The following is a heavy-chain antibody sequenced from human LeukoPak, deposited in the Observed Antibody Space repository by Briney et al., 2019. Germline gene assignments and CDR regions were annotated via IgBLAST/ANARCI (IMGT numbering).Heavy chain of an antibody. Sequence: GASVNVSCTSSGYGFSSCDNNWVWLATGPGLELEGWVDLYSGNTGDSQKFQGRVTMTRNTYISTAYMELSSLRSEDTAVYYCARIQYYYGSGYYYGMDVWGQGTTVTVTS. CDR3: ARIQYYYGSGYYYGMDV. J-gene: IGHJ6*02. CDR2: VDLYSGNT. D-gene: IGHD3-10*01. CDR1: GYGFSSCD. V-gene: IGHV1-8*01.